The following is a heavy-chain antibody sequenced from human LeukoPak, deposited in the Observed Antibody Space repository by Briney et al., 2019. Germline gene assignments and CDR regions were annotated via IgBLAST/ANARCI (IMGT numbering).Heavy chain of an antibody. CDR2: IDSSGGYM. J-gene: IGHJ3*02. Sequence: GGSLRLSCEASGFTFNTYSMNWARQAPGKGLEWVSSIDSSGGYMFYADSVKGRFIISRDNAKDSLYLQMNSLRVEDTAVYYCAKSSGYGLIDIWGQGTMVTVSS. CDR1: GFTFNTYS. D-gene: IGHD3-22*01. CDR3: AKSSGYGLIDI. V-gene: IGHV3-21*04.